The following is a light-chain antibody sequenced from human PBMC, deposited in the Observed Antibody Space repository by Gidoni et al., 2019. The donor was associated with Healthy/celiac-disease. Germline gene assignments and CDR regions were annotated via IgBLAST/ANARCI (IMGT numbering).Light chain of an antibody. Sequence: DIQMNQSPSSLSASVGDRVTITCQASQDISNYLNWYQQKPGKAPKLLIYDASNLETGVPSRFSGSGSGTDFTFTISSLQPEDIATYYCQQYDNLPPGFGGGTKVEIK. V-gene: IGKV1-33*01. CDR3: QQYDNLPPG. CDR2: DAS. J-gene: IGKJ4*01. CDR1: QDISNY.